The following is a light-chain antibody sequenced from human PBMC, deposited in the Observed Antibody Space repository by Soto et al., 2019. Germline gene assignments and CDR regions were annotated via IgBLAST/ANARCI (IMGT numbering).Light chain of an antibody. CDR2: GAS. Sequence: EIVLTQSPGTLSLSPGERATLSFMASQSVSSTYLAWYQQKRGQAPRLLIHGASSRASGIPDRFSGSGSGTDFTLTIRRLEPEDFAVYYCQQYGNSPWTFGQGTKVDIK. CDR3: QQYGNSPWT. J-gene: IGKJ1*01. V-gene: IGKV3-20*01. CDR1: QSVSSTY.